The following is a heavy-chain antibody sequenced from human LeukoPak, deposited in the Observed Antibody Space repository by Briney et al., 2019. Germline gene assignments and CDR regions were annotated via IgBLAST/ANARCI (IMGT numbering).Heavy chain of an antibody. CDR2: ISGSGGST. D-gene: IGHD6-13*01. J-gene: IGHJ4*02. CDR1: GFTFSSYA. CDR3: AKGSAAGYYFDY. Sequence: PGGSLRLSCAASGFTFSSYAMSWVRQAPWKGLEWVSAISGSGGSTYYADSVKGRFTISRDNSKNTLFLQMNSLRAEDTAVFYCAKGSAAGYYFDYRGQGTLVTASS. V-gene: IGHV3-23*01.